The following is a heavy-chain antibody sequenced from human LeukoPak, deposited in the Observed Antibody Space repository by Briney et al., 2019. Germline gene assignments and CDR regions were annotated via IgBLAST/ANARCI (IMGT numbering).Heavy chain of an antibody. CDR3: ARSNWYSSGWFDY. V-gene: IGHV3-64*01. J-gene: IGHJ5*01. CDR2: ISSNGGST. D-gene: IGHD6-19*01. CDR1: GFTFSSYA. Sequence: GGSLRLSCAASGFTFSSYAMHWVRQAPGKGLEYVSAISSNGGSTYYANSVKGRFTISRDNSKNTLYLQMGSLRAEDMAVYYCARSNWYSSGWFDYWGQGTLVTVSS.